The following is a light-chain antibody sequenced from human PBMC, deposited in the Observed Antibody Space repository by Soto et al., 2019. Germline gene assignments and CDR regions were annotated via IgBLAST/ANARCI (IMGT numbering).Light chain of an antibody. CDR2: AAS. CDR1: QSVSSNY. CDR3: QQYGSSPFA. J-gene: IGKJ3*01. V-gene: IGKV3-20*01. Sequence: EIVLTQSPGTLSLSPGERATLSCRASQSVSSNYLAWYQQKPGQAPRLLISAASSRATGIPYRFSGSGSGTAFHLTISRLEPEDFAVYYGQQYGSSPFAFGPGTKVDIK.